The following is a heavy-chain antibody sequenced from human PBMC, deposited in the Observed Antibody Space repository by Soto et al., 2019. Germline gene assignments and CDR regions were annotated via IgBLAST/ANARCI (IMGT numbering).Heavy chain of an antibody. J-gene: IGHJ6*02. D-gene: IGHD6-13*01. CDR3: ARDAQHVANYGMAV. Sequence: QVQLVESGGNVVQPGRSLRLSCAASGFSFSSHGMHWVRQAPGKGLEWVAHLWAGGNIRYYAYSVKGRFTISSDHSKNTLYLQMDSVGAEDTAVYYCARDAQHVANYGMAVCGQGTTVTVSS. V-gene: IGHV3-33*01. CDR1: GFSFSSHG. CDR2: LWAGGNIR.